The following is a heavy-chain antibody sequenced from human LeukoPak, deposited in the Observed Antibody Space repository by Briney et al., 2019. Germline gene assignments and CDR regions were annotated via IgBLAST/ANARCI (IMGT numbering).Heavy chain of an antibody. V-gene: IGHV4-59*01. CDR2: IYYTGST. CDR3: AKGWGYDILTGYYRATFDY. Sequence: SETLSLTCTVSGGSISSYFCSWIRQPPGKGLEWIGYIYYTGSTNYNPSLKSRVTISVDTSKNQFSLKLSSVTAADTAVYYCAKGWGYDILTGYYRATFDYWGQGTLVTVSS. D-gene: IGHD3-9*01. J-gene: IGHJ4*02. CDR1: GGSISSYF.